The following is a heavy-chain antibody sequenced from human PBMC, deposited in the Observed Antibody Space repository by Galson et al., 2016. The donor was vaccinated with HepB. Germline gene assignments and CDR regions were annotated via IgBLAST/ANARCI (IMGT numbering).Heavy chain of an antibody. CDR1: GASSGDGEYY. CDR3: ARGPPEGCGSGTRYLGAFDL. V-gene: IGHV4-30-4*01. CDR2: IYYSGNT. D-gene: IGHD6-19*01. Sequence: TLSLTCNVSGASSGDGEYYWSWIRQPPGKGLEWIGFIYYSGNTYYNPSLESRIIISVDTSKTQLSLRLSSVTATDTAVYYCARGPPEGCGSGTRYLGAFDLWGQGTLVTVSS. J-gene: IGHJ3*01.